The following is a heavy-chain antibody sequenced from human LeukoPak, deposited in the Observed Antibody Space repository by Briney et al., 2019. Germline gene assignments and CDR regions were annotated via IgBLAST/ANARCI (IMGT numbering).Heavy chain of an antibody. Sequence: GVLRLSCAASGFTFSNAWMSWVRQAPGKGLEWVGRIKSKTDGGTTDYAAPVKGRFTISRDDSKNTLYLQMNSLKTEDTAVYYCTTIFGVALYYYYGMDVWGQGTTVTVSS. D-gene: IGHD3-3*01. V-gene: IGHV3-15*01. J-gene: IGHJ6*02. CDR1: GFTFSNAW. CDR2: IKSKTDGGTT. CDR3: TTIFGVALYYYYGMDV.